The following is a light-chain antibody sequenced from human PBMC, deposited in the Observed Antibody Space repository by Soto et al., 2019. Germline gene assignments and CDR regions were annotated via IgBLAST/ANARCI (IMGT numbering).Light chain of an antibody. Sequence: QSVLTQPASVSGSPGQSITISCTGTSRDVGAYDYVSWYLQYPDKAPQLLIYYVDHRPSGVSSRFSGSKSGNTASLTISGLQAEDEAEYYCCSYAGSSTFYVFGTGTKVTVL. CDR1: SRDVGAYDY. CDR2: YVD. V-gene: IGLV2-14*03. J-gene: IGLJ1*01. CDR3: CSYAGSSTFYV.